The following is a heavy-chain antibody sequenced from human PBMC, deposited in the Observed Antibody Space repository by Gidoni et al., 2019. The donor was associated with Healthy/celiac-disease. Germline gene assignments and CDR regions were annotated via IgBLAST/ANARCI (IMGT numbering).Heavy chain of an antibody. D-gene: IGHD2-15*01. V-gene: IGHV3-23*01. Sequence: EVQLLESGGGLVPPGGSLRLSCAASGFTFSSYAMSWVRQAPGKGLEWVSAISGSGGSTYYADSVKGRCTISRDNSKNTLYLQMNSLRAEDTAVYYCAKVRDIVVVVAAPGAFDIWGQGTMVTVSS. CDR1: GFTFSSYA. CDR2: ISGSGGST. CDR3: AKVRDIVVVVAAPGAFDI. J-gene: IGHJ3*02.